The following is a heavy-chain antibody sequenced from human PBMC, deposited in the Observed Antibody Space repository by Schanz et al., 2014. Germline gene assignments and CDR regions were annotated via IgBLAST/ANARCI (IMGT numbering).Heavy chain of an antibody. J-gene: IGHJ6*03. D-gene: IGHD4-17*01. CDR3: ARAPVTVGPYHYYMDV. Sequence: QVQLVQSGAEVKNPGASVKVSCKVSGYSLNELSMHWVRQAPGRGLEWMGGLHHEDGDTVYAQKFQGRVTMTRHTSRSTAYMELSSLRSEDTAVDYCARAPVTVGPYHYYMDVWGKGTTVTVSS. CDR1: GYSLNELS. CDR2: LHHEDGDT. V-gene: IGHV1-24*01.